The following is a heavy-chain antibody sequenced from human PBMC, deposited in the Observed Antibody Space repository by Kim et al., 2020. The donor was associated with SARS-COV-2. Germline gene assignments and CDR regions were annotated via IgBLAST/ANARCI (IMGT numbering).Heavy chain of an antibody. CDR2: IYYSGST. Sequence: SETLSLTCTVSGGSISSSSYYWGWIRQPPGKGLEWIGSIYYSGSTYYNPSLKSRVTISVDTSKNQFSLKLSSVTAADTAVYYCARHMHIAVALNWGQGTLVTVSS. D-gene: IGHD6-19*01. J-gene: IGHJ4*02. V-gene: IGHV4-39*01. CDR1: GGSISSSSYY. CDR3: ARHMHIAVALN.